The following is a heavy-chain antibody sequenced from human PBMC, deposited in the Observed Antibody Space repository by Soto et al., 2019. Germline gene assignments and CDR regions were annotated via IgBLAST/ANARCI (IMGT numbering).Heavy chain of an antibody. CDR1: GGSISSGGYS. J-gene: IGHJ5*02. CDR2: IYHSGST. V-gene: IGHV4-30-2*01. D-gene: IGHD2-2*01. CDR3: ARVPDR. Sequence: SETPSLNLAFSGGSISSGGYSWSWIRQPPGKGLEWIGYIYHSGSTYYNPSLKSRVTISVDSSKNQFSLKLSSVTAADSAVYYCARVPDRWGQGTLVTV.